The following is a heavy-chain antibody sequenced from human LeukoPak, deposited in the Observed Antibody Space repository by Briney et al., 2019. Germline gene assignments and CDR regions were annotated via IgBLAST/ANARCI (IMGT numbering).Heavy chain of an antibody. CDR1: GFTFSDSA. CDR2: IRSKTNNYAT. V-gene: IGHV3-73*01. J-gene: IGHJ4*02. D-gene: IGHD1-20*01. Sequence: PGGSLRLSCAASGFTFSDSAMHWVRQASGKGLEWVGRIRSKTNNYATAFAASVKGRFTISRDDSRNTAYLQMNSLQTEDTAIYYCARLGITAINDYWGQGTLVTVSS. CDR3: ARLGITAINDY.